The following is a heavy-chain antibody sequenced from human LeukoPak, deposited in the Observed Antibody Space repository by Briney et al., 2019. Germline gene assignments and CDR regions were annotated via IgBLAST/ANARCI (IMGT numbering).Heavy chain of an antibody. J-gene: IGHJ4*02. Sequence: PGGSLRLSCAASEFTFSSYAMSWVRQAPGKGLEWVSAISGSGGSTYYADSVKGRFTISRDNSKNTLYLQMNSLRAEDTAVYYCAKGHLMEYYDILTGYSEPYYFDYWGQGTLVTVSS. CDR1: EFTFSSYA. CDR2: ISGSGGST. CDR3: AKGHLMEYYDILTGYSEPYYFDY. D-gene: IGHD3-9*01. V-gene: IGHV3-23*01.